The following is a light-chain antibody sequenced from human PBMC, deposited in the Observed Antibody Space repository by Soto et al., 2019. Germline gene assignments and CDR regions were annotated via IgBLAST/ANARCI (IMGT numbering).Light chain of an antibody. J-gene: IGKJ1*01. Sequence: EIVMTQSPATLSVSPGERATLSCRASQSVSSNLAWYQQKPGQAPRLLIYGASTRATGIPARLSFSGSGTEFTHTISSLRSVDFAVYYCQEYNNWPPAFGQGTKVELK. CDR3: QEYNNWPPA. CDR2: GAS. V-gene: IGKV3-15*01. CDR1: QSVSSN.